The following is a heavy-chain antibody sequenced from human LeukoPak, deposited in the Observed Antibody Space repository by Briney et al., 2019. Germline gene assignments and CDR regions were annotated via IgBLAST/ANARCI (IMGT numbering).Heavy chain of an antibody. Sequence: NPGGSLRLSCAASGFTFSSYSMNWVRQAPGKGLEWVSSISSSSSYIYYADSVKGRFTISRDNAKNSLYLQMNSLRAEDTAVYYCASEDDSRNWFDPWGQGTLVTVSS. J-gene: IGHJ5*02. CDR1: GFTFSSYS. CDR2: ISSSSSYI. V-gene: IGHV3-21*01. D-gene: IGHD3-22*01. CDR3: ASEDDSRNWFDP.